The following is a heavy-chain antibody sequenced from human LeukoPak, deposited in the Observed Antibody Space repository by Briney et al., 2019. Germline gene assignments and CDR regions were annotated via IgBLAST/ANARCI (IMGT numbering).Heavy chain of an antibody. V-gene: IGHV4-59*01. CDR2: ISYSGST. Sequence: SETRSLTCTVSGGSISSYYWSWIRLPPGKGLEWIGYISYSGSTNYNPSLKSRVSISVDTSKNQFSLKLSSVTAADTAVYFCARALTGTTGYFDCWGQGALVTVSS. CDR1: GGSISSYY. J-gene: IGHJ4*02. CDR3: ARALTGTTGYFDC. D-gene: IGHD1-20*01.